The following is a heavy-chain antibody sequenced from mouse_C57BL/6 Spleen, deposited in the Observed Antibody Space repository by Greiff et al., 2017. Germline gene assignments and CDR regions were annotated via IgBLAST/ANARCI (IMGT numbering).Heavy chain of an antibody. D-gene: IGHD2-2*01. Sequence: LQESGAELVKPGASVKISCKASGYAFSSYWMNWVKQRPGKGLEWIGQIYPGDGDTNYNGKFKGKATLTADKSSSTAYMQLSSLTSEDSAVYFCARGVTTGYYFDYWGQGTTLTVSS. CDR3: ARGVTTGYYFDY. CDR1: GYAFSSYW. V-gene: IGHV1-80*01. J-gene: IGHJ2*01. CDR2: IYPGDGDT.